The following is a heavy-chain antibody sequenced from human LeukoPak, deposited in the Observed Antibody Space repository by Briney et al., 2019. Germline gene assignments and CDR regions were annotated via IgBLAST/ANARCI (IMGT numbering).Heavy chain of an antibody. CDR1: GGSFGGYY. D-gene: IGHD3-10*01. Sequence: SETLSLTCAVYGGSFGGYYWSWIRQPPGKGLEWIGEINHSGSTNYNPSLKSRVTISVDTSKNQFSLKLSSVTAADTAVYYCARLHMVRGVILLDYWGQGTLVTVSS. J-gene: IGHJ4*02. CDR3: ARLHMVRGVILLDY. CDR2: INHSGST. V-gene: IGHV4-34*01.